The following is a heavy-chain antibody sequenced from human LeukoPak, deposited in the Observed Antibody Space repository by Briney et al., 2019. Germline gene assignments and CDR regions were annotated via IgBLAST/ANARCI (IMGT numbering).Heavy chain of an antibody. D-gene: IGHD2-8*01. CDR3: AREGDIVHFIDY. Sequence: GGSLRLSCAASGFTFSSYAMHWVRQAPGKGLEWVAVISYDGSNKYYADSVKGRFTISRDNSKNTLYLQMNSLRAEDTAVYYCAREGDIVHFIDYWGQGTLVTVSS. CDR2: ISYDGSNK. CDR1: GFTFSSYA. V-gene: IGHV3-30*04. J-gene: IGHJ4*02.